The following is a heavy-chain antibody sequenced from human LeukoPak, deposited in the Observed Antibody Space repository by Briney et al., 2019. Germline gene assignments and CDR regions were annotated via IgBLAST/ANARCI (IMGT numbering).Heavy chain of an antibody. Sequence: PGGSLRLSCAASGFTFSSYAMHWVRQAPGKGLEWVAVIWYDGSNKYYADSVKGRFTISRDNSNNTVYLQMDSLKTGDTAVYYCAKALSMTTVGYFQHWGQGTLVTVSS. V-gene: IGHV3-30*02. CDR1: GFTFSSYA. CDR3: AKALSMTTVGYFQH. J-gene: IGHJ4*02. CDR2: IWYDGSNK. D-gene: IGHD4-17*01.